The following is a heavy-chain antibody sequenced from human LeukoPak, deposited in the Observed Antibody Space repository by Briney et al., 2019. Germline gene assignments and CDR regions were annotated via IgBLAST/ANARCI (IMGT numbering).Heavy chain of an antibody. CDR2: IIPIFGTA. CDR1: GGAFSSYA. Sequence: SVKVSCKASGGAFSSYAISWVRQAPGQGLEWMGGIIPIFGTANYAQKFQGRVTITTDESTSTAYMELSSLRSEDTAVYYCARDGYYDILTGYYPNWFDPWGQGTLVTVSS. V-gene: IGHV1-69*05. CDR3: ARDGYYDILTGYYPNWFDP. D-gene: IGHD3-9*01. J-gene: IGHJ5*02.